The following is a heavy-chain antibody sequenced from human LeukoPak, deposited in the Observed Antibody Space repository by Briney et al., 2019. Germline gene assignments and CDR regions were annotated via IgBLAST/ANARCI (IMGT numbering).Heavy chain of an antibody. D-gene: IGHD4-23*01. CDR3: ARIRRWFDY. Sequence: GGSLRLSCAASGFTFSSYSMNWVRQAPGKGREWVSYISSSSSTIYYADSVKGRFTISRDNAKNSLYLQMNSLRAEDTAVYYCARIRRWFDYWGQGTLVTVSS. CDR1: GFTFSSYS. CDR2: ISSSSSTI. J-gene: IGHJ4*02. V-gene: IGHV3-48*01.